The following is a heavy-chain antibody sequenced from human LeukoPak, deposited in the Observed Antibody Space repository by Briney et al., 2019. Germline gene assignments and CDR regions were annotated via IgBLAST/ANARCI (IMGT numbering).Heavy chain of an antibody. J-gene: IGHJ4*02. Sequence: GSLRLSCAVSGFTFSDHYMDWVRQAPGKGLEWVGRSRNRANSYTTDYAASVKGRFTISRDDSKNSLYLQMDSLKTEDTAVYYCARVAVYSSSWDFWGQGTLVTVSS. CDR2: SRNRANSYTT. D-gene: IGHD6-13*01. V-gene: IGHV3-72*01. CDR1: GFTFSDHY. CDR3: ARVAVYSSSWDF.